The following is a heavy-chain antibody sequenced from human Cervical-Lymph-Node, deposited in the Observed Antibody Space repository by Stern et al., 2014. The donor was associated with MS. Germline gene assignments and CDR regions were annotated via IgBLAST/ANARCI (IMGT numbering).Heavy chain of an antibody. CDR1: GDSITTGSYY. V-gene: IGHV4-61*02. CDR2: IYTRGYT. J-gene: IGHJ5*02. Sequence: QVQLQESGPGLVKPSQTLSLTCTVSGDSITTGSYYWSWIRQPAGKGLEWIGHIYTRGYTHYKSSLRSRVTISVDTSKNQFPLKLNSGTAADTAVYYCARDAADFDWFDTWGQGTLVTVSS. CDR3: ARDAADFDWFDT.